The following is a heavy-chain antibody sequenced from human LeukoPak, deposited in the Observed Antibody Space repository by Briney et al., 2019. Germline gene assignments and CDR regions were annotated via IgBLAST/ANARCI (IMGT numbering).Heavy chain of an antibody. CDR1: GGSISSSSYY. CDR3: AKVDDSSGYYGYYFDY. J-gene: IGHJ4*02. D-gene: IGHD3-22*01. V-gene: IGHV3-23*01. CDR2: ISGSGGST. Sequence: ETLSLTCTVSGGSISSSSYYWGWIRQPPGKGLEWVSAISGSGGSTYYADSVKGRFTISRDNSKNTLYLQMNSLRAEDTAVYYCAKVDDSSGYYGYYFDYWGQGTLVTVSS.